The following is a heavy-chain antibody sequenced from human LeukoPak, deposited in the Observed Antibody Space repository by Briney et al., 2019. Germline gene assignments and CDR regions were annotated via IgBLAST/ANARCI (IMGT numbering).Heavy chain of an antibody. J-gene: IGHJ4*02. CDR1: GFTFSSYG. Sequence: GGSLRLSCAASGFTFSSYGMSWVRQAPGKGLEWVSAISGSGDSTYYADSVKGRFTISRDNSKNTLYLQMNSLRAEDTAVYYCARRAGAYSHPYDYWGQGTLVTVSS. D-gene: IGHD4/OR15-4a*01. CDR2: ISGSGDST. CDR3: ARRAGAYSHPYDY. V-gene: IGHV3-23*01.